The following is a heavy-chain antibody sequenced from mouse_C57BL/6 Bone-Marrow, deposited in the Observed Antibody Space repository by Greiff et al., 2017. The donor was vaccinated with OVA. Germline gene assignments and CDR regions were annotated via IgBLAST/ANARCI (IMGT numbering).Heavy chain of an antibody. D-gene: IGHD1-1*01. CDR2: IHPNSGST. CDR1: GYTFTSYW. Sequence: QVQLKQPGAELVKPGASVKLSCKASGYTFTSYWMHWVKQRPGQGLEWIGMIHPNSGSTNYNEKFKSKATLTVDKSSSTAYMQLSSLTSEDSAVYYCAREEGFYYGSSYLWYFDVWGTGTTVTVSS. CDR3: AREEGFYYGSSYLWYFDV. V-gene: IGHV1-64*01. J-gene: IGHJ1*03.